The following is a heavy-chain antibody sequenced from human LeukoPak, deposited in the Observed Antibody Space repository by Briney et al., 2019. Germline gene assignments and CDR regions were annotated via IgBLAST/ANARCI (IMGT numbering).Heavy chain of an antibody. D-gene: IGHD5-18*01. J-gene: IGHJ4*02. Sequence: ASVKVSCKASGGTFSSYAISWVRQAPGQGLEWMGWISAYNGNTNYAQKLQGRVTMTTDTSTSTAYMELRSLRSDDTAVYYCARDSAMVHFDYWGQGTLVTVSS. CDR2: ISAYNGNT. CDR3: ARDSAMVHFDY. V-gene: IGHV1-18*01. CDR1: GGTFSSYA.